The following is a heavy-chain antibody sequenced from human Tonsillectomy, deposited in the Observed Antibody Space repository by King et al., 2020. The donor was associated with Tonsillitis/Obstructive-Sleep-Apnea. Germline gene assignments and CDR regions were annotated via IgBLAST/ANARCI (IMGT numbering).Heavy chain of an antibody. V-gene: IGHV3-48*02. CDR2: ISSSGSSI. CDR3: ARDRPYIAAAMNF. J-gene: IGHJ4*02. D-gene: IGHD6-13*01. CDR1: GFRFSSYS. Sequence: VQLVESGGGLAQPGGSLRLSCAVSGFRFSSYSMNWVRQAPGKGLEWVSYISSSGSSIHYADSAKGRFIMSRDNTKNSLDLQMNSLRDEDSGLYYCARDRPYIAAAMNFWGQGTLVIVSS.